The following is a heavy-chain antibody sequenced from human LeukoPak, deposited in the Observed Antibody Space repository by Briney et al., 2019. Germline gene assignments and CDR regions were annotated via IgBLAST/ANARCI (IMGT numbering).Heavy chain of an antibody. CDR2: VNHSGYT. J-gene: IGHJ4*02. CDR1: GVSFGTYY. D-gene: IGHD4-17*01. CDR3: ARQLYGSDY. Sequence: PSETLSLTCDVSGVSFGTYYWSWIRQSPEKGLEWIGEVNHSGYTNYNPSLKGRVTISVDPSKNQFSLKLSSVTAADTAVYYCARQLYGSDYWGQGTLVTVSS. V-gene: IGHV4-34*01.